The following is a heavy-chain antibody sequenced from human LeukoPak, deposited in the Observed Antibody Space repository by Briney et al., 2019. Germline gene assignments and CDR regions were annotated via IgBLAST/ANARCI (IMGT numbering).Heavy chain of an antibody. Sequence: GGSLRLSCAASGFTFSSYGMHWVRQAPGKGLEWVAFIRYDGSNKYYADSVKGRFTISRDNSKNTLYLQMNSLRAEDTAVYYCAKDQRRAEYYYDSSGYFGWDYWGQGTLVTVSS. CDR3: AKDQRRAEYYYDSSGYFGWDY. V-gene: IGHV3-30*02. D-gene: IGHD3-22*01. J-gene: IGHJ4*02. CDR1: GFTFSSYG. CDR2: IRYDGSNK.